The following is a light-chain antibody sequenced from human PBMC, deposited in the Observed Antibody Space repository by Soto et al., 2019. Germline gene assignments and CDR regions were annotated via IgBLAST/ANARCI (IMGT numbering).Light chain of an antibody. Sequence: EVVLTQSPGTLSLSPGEKASLSCRASQSTNYLTWYQQRPGQAPRLLISGASTRATGIAARFSDSGSGREFTLTISSLQSEDSALYYCQQYSNWPTFGQGTRLEIK. J-gene: IGKJ5*01. CDR3: QQYSNWPT. V-gene: IGKV3-15*01. CDR2: GAS. CDR1: QSTNY.